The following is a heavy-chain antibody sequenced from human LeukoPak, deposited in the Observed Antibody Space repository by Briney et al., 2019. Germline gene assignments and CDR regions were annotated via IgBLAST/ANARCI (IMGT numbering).Heavy chain of an antibody. CDR1: GFTFCDYA. Sequence: GGSLRLSWTASGFTFCDYAMSWFRQAPGKGLEWVGFIRSKAYGGTTEYAASVKGRFTISRDDSKSIAYLQMNSLKTEDTAVYYCTRGVHGWYILFDYWGQGTLVTVSS. CDR2: IRSKAYGGTT. D-gene: IGHD6-19*01. J-gene: IGHJ4*02. CDR3: TRGVHGWYILFDY. V-gene: IGHV3-49*03.